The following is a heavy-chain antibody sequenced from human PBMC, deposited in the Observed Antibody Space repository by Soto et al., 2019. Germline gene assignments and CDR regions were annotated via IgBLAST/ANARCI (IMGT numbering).Heavy chain of an antibody. D-gene: IGHD6-19*01. J-gene: IGHJ4*02. V-gene: IGHV3-7*04. CDR3: SGGSGWLQTD. CDR2: IKKDGSEK. Sequence: EVQLVASGGGLVQPGGSLRLSCAASGFTFSTYWMNLVRQAPGKGLEWVANIKKDGSEKNYVDSVKGRFTISRDNAKNSLYLQMNNLRVEDTALYYCSGGSGWLQTDWGQGTLVTVSS. CDR1: GFTFSTYW.